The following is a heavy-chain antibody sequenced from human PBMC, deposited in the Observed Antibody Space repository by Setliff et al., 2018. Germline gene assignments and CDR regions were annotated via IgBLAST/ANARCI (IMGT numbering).Heavy chain of an antibody. J-gene: IGHJ4*02. CDR2: ISGSGGST. CDR1: GFTFNNYV. CDR3: ARGGCSATSCLDY. D-gene: IGHD2-2*01. Sequence: GGSLRLSCAASGFTFNNYVMSWVRQAPGKGLEWVSGISGSGGSTYYADSVKGRFTISRDNSKNTLYLQMNSLRAEDTAVYYCARGGCSATSCLDYWGQGILVTVSS. V-gene: IGHV3-23*01.